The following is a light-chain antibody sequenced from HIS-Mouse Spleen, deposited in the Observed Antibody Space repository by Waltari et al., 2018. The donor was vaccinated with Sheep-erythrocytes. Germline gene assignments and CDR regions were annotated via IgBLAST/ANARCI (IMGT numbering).Light chain of an antibody. CDR2: SAS. Sequence: DIQMTQSPSSLSASVGDRVPITCRASQSISSYLNWYQQKPGKAPKLLIYSASSLQSGVPSRFSGSGSGTDFTLTSSSLQPEDFATYYCQQSYSTPPLTFGGGTKVEIK. V-gene: IGKV1-39*01. CDR1: QSISSY. J-gene: IGKJ4*02. CDR3: QQSYSTPPLT.